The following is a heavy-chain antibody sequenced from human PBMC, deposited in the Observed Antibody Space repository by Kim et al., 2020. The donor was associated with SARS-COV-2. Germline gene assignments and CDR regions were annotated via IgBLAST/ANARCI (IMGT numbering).Heavy chain of an antibody. V-gene: IGHV1-2*02. J-gene: IGHJ4*02. Sequence: YTQKFQGRVTRTRDTSIATAYMGLRSLKSDDTAVYYCARDEGRISMTPFDYWGQGTRVTVSS. CDR3: ARDEGRISMTPFDY. D-gene: IGHD3-22*01.